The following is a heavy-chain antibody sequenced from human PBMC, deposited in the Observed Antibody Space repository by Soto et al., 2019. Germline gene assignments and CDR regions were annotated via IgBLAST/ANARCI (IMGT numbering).Heavy chain of an antibody. Sequence: QAQLMQSAAEVKKPGASVKVSCKASGYSFSTYEINWLRQAPGQGLEWIGWVSAYRDYTDYAEKFQDRVTMTTDTSTNTAYMELRSLTYNDTAVYYCARDVGDESINYNDAFDVWGQGTMVTVSS. CDR2: VSAYRDYT. D-gene: IGHD3-10*01. V-gene: IGHV1-18*01. CDR1: GYSFSTYE. J-gene: IGHJ3*01. CDR3: ARDVGDESINYNDAFDV.